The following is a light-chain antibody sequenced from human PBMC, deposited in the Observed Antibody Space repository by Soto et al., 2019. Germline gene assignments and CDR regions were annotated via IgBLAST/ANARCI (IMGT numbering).Light chain of an antibody. CDR3: QQSNNWPYT. Sequence: EIVLTQSPGTLSVSPGERANLSCRASQSVSTNLAWFQQKPGQAPRLLIYGASNRATGIPARFSGSGSGTEFTLTINSLQSEDLAVYYCQQSNNWPYTFGQGTKLE. V-gene: IGKV3-15*01. J-gene: IGKJ2*01. CDR2: GAS. CDR1: QSVSTN.